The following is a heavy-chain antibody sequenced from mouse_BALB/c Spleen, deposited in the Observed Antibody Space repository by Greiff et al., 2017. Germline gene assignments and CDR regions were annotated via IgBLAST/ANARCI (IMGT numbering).Heavy chain of an antibody. D-gene: IGHD2-2*01. Sequence: VKVVESGAELAKPGASVKMSCKASGYTFTSYWMHWVKQRPGQGLEWIGYINPSTGYTEYNQKFKDKATLTADKSSSTAYMQLSSLTSEDSAVYYCARGGYPAWFAYWGQGTLVTVSA. CDR3: ARGGYPAWFAY. V-gene: IGHV1-7*01. CDR1: GYTFTSYW. CDR2: INPSTGYT. J-gene: IGHJ3*01.